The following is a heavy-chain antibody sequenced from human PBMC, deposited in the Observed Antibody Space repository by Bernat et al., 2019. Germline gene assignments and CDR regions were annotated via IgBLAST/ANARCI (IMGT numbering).Heavy chain of an antibody. V-gene: IGHV1-69*02. CDR3: AGYGYDLYFYD. CDR1: GGTFSSYT. Sequence: QVQLAQSGAEVKKPGSSVKVSCKASGGTFSSYTTSWVRQAPGQGFEWMGRIIPIIVIANYAQKFQGRVTITADKTTSTAYMELSSLRSEDTTVYYCAGYGYDLYFYDWGQGTLVAGSS. J-gene: IGHJ4*02. D-gene: IGHD5-12*01. CDR2: IIPIIVIA.